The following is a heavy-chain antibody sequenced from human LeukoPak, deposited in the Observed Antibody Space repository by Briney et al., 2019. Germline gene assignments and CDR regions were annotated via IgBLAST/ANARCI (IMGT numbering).Heavy chain of an antibody. D-gene: IGHD3-16*01. J-gene: IGHJ5*02. CDR3: ARVLGEWLENWFDP. Sequence: SVKVSCKASGGTFSSYAISWLRQAPGQGLEWMGGIIPIFGTANYAQKFQGRVTITADESTSTAYMELSSLRSEDTAVYYCARVLGEWLENWFDPWGQGTLVTVSS. V-gene: IGHV1-69*01. CDR2: IIPIFGTA. CDR1: GGTFSSYA.